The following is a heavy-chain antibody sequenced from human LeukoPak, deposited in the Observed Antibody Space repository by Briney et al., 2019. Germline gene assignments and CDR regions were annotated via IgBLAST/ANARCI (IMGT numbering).Heavy chain of an antibody. V-gene: IGHV3-33*01. CDR1: GFTFSSYG. CDR3: ARAATFWTGFYAFGS. J-gene: IGHJ5*02. Sequence: GRSLRLSCAASGFTFSSYGMHWVRQAPGKGLEWVAVIWYDGSNKYYADSVKGRFTISRDNSKNTLYLQMNSLRAEDTAVYYCARAATFWTGFYAFGSWGQGTLVTVSS. CDR2: IWYDGSNK. D-gene: IGHD3/OR15-3a*01.